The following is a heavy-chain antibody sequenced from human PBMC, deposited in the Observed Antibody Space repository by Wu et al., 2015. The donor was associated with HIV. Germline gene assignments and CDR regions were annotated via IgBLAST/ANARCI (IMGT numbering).Heavy chain of an antibody. Sequence: QVQLMQSGAEVKKPGSSVKVSCKASGGTFSSYAISWVRQVPGQGFEWMGRIIPIHGAANYAEKFEGRVTITADEATNTAYMDLSRLRSEDTAVYYCAREGEKDSDRSGYYAYLQIWGQGSQVTVSS. CDR3: AREGEKDSDRSGYYAYLQI. CDR1: GGTFSSYA. CDR2: IIPIHGAA. D-gene: IGHD3-22*01. V-gene: IGHV1-69*11. J-gene: IGHJ1*01.